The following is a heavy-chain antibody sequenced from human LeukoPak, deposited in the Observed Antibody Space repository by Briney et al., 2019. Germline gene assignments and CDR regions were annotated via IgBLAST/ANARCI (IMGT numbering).Heavy chain of an antibody. D-gene: IGHD3-10*01. V-gene: IGHV4-59*01. Sequence: PSETLSLTCTVSGGSISSYYWSWIRQPPGKGLEWIGYIYYSGSTNYNPSLKSRVTISVDTSKNQFSLKLSSVTAADTAVYYCARGGRKGSGSYFRHYYYYYMDVWGKGTTVTVSS. CDR1: GGSISSYY. CDR3: ARGGRKGSGSYFRHYYYYYMDV. J-gene: IGHJ6*03. CDR2: IYYSGST.